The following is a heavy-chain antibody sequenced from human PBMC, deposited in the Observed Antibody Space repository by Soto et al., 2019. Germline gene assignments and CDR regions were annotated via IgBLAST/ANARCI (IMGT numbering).Heavy chain of an antibody. CDR2: INGGGTST. Sequence: EVQLVESGGGLVQPGGSLKLSCAGSGFTFSNFAMNWVRQAPGKGPEWVSRINGGGTSTYYADSVKGRFTVSRDNAINTVFLQMSSLGGEDTAVYFCARGHPTGSSIRGVFDTWGQGTLVTVSS. D-gene: IGHD1-26*01. CDR1: GFTFSNFA. V-gene: IGHV3-23*04. J-gene: IGHJ4*02. CDR3: ARGHPTGSSIRGVFDT.